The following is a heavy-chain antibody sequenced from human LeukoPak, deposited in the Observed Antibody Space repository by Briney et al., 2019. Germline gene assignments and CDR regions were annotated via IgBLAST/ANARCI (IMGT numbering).Heavy chain of an antibody. CDR3: ARDQEGFDY. J-gene: IGHJ4*02. Sequence: PQASVKVSCKASGYTFTSNYIHWVRQASGQGLEWMGMIYPRDGSTSYAQKFQGRVTVTRDTSTSTVHMELSGLRSEDTAVYYCARDQEGFDYWGQGTLVTVSS. V-gene: IGHV1-46*01. CDR2: IYPRDGST. CDR1: GYTFTSNY.